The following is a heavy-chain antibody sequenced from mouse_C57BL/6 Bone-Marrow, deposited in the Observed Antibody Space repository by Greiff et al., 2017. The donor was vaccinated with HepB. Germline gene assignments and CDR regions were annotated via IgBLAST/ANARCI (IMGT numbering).Heavy chain of an antibody. CDR1: GYSFTDYN. CDR3: ARKGGYYYGSSQDYYAMDY. D-gene: IGHD1-1*01. CDR2: INPNYGTT. J-gene: IGHJ4*01. V-gene: IGHV1-39*01. Sequence: EVQLQESGPELVKPGASVKISCKASGYSFTDYNMNWVKQSNGKSLEWIGVINPNYGTTSYNQKFKGKATLTVDQSSSTAYMPLNSLTSEDSAFYYCARKGGYYYGSSQDYYAMDYWGQGTSVTVSS.